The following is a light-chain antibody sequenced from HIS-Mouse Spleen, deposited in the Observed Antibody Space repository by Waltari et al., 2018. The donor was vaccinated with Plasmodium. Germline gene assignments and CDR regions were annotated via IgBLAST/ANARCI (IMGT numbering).Light chain of an antibody. CDR3: QQYNSYSWT. V-gene: IGKV1-5*03. CDR1: QSISSR. Sequence: DIQMTQSPSTLSASVGERVTITCRASQSISSRLAWYQQKPGKAPKLQIYKASSLESGVPSRFSGSGSGTEFTLTISSLQPDDFATYYCQQYNSYSWTFGQGTKVEIK. CDR2: KAS. J-gene: IGKJ1*01.